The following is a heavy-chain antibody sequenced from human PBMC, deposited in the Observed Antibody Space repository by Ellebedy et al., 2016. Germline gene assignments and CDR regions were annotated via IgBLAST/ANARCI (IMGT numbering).Heavy chain of an antibody. J-gene: IGHJ3*02. CDR3: AKDSPLGGAARPEAFDI. V-gene: IGHV3-23*01. Sequence: GGSLRLXCAASGFTFSSYAMSWVRQAPGKGLEWVSAISGSGGSTYYADSVKGRFTISRDNSKNTLYLQMNSLRAEDTAVYYCAKDSPLGGAARPEAFDIWGQGTMVTVSS. CDR1: GFTFSSYA. D-gene: IGHD6-6*01. CDR2: ISGSGGST.